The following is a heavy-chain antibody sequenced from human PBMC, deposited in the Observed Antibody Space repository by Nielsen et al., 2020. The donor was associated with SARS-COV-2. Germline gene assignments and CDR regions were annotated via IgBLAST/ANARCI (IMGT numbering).Heavy chain of an antibody. Sequence: SETLSLTCTVSGASIRSYYWSWLRQPPGKGLEWIGEINHSGSTNYNPSLKSRVTISVDTSKNQFSLKLSSVTAADTAVYYCARGFYDRASEWGQGTLVTVSS. V-gene: IGHV4-34*01. D-gene: IGHD3-22*01. CDR3: ARGFYDRASE. J-gene: IGHJ4*02. CDR2: INHSGST. CDR1: GASIRSYY.